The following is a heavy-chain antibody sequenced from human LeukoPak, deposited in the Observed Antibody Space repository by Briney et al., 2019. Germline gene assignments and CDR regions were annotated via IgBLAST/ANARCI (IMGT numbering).Heavy chain of an antibody. V-gene: IGHV4-34*01. CDR2: INHSGST. Sequence: PSETLSLTCAVYGDLFSGYYWRWLRRPPGKGLERLGEINHSGSTNYNPSLKSRVTISVDTSKNQFSLKLSSVTAADTAVYYCARRLAGPTYFDYWGQGTLVTVSS. CDR3: ARRLAGPTYFDY. J-gene: IGHJ4*02. D-gene: IGHD6-19*01. CDR1: GDLFSGYY.